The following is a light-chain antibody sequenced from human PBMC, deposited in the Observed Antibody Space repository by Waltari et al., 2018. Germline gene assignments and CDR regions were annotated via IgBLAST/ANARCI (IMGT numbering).Light chain of an antibody. CDR3: QQSSSTPPWT. Sequence: DIQMTQSPSSLSASVGDRVTITCRASQTISSYLNWYQQKPGKAPHLLIHTASSLQSGVPSRFSGSGSGTDFTLTISSLQPEDFATYYCQQSSSTPPWTFGQGTKVEIK. J-gene: IGKJ1*01. CDR2: TAS. CDR1: QTISSY. V-gene: IGKV1-39*01.